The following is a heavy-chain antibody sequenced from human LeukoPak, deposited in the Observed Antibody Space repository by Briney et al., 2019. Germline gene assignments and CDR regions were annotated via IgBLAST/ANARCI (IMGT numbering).Heavy chain of an antibody. CDR3: ARRSAVVIISSGHYYYYMDV. Sequence: GASVKVSCKASGYTFTSYGISWVRQAPGQGLEWMGWISAYNGNTNYAQKLQGRVTMTTDTSTSTAYMELRSLRSDDTAVYYCARRSAVVIISSGHYYYYMDVWGKGTTVTVSS. CDR1: GYTFTSYG. D-gene: IGHD3-3*01. CDR2: ISAYNGNT. V-gene: IGHV1-18*01. J-gene: IGHJ6*03.